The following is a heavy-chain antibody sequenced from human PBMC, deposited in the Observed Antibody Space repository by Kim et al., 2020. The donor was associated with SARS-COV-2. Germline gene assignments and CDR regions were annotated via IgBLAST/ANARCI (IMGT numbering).Heavy chain of an antibody. CDR3: ARGQYGSMSNNWFDS. D-gene: IGHD3-10*01. CDR2: INPANGNT. V-gene: IGHV1-3*01. Sequence: ASVKVSCKASGYTFINYAMHWVRQAPGQRPEWMAWINPANGNTIYSQNFQGRVTTTRDTSATTVYMELTALRSEDTAVYYCARGQYGSMSNNWFDSWGQGALVTVSS. J-gene: IGHJ5*01. CDR1: GYTFINYA.